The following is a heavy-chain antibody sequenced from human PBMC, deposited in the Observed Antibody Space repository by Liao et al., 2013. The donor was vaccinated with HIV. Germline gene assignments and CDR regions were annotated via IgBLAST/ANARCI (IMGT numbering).Heavy chain of an antibody. Sequence: QVQLQESGPGLVKPSQTLSLTCTVSGGSISSGSYYWSWIRQPAGKGLEWIGRIYTSGSTNYNPSLKSRVTISIDTSNNKFSLKLNSVTAADTAVYYCARVGMTTITGYYYYIDVWGKGTTVTVSS. V-gene: IGHV4-61*02. CDR2: IYTSGST. CDR1: GGSISSGSYY. J-gene: IGHJ6*03. CDR3: ARVGMTTITGYYYYIDV. D-gene: IGHD5-24*01.